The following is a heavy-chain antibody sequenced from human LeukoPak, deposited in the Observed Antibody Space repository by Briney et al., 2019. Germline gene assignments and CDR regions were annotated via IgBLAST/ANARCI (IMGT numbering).Heavy chain of an antibody. D-gene: IGHD4-17*01. V-gene: IGHV3-48*04. Sequence: PGGSLRLSCAASGFTFSSYSMNWVRQAPGKGLDWLSYISGSSNTIYYADSGKGRCTISRDDARNSVYLQMNSLRAEDTAVYYCARRGQTTVTTHDAFDIWGQGTMVPVSS. CDR1: GFTFSSYS. J-gene: IGHJ3*02. CDR3: ARRGQTTVTTHDAFDI. CDR2: ISGSSNTI.